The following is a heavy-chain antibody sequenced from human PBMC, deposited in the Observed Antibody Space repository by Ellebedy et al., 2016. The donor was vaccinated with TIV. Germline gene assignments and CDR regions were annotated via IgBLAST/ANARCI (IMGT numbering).Heavy chain of an antibody. CDR3: ARVDSGYDP. CDR1: GGGRSSGDYY. Sequence: LRLSXTVAGGGRSSGDYYWSWIRQPPGKGLEWIGYIYYSGSTYYNPSLKSRVTISVDTSKNQFFLKLSSVTAADTAVYYCARVDSGYDPWGQGTLLPLSS. V-gene: IGHV4-30-4*01. J-gene: IGHJ5*02. D-gene: IGHD5-12*01. CDR2: IYYSGST.